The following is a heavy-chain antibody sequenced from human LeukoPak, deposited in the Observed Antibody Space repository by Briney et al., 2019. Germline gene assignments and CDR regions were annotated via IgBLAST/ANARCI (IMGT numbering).Heavy chain of an antibody. V-gene: IGHV1-2*02. Sequence: ASVKVSCKASGYTFTGYYMHWVRQAPGQGLEWMGWINPNCGGTNYAQNFQGRVTMTRDTSISTAYMELSGLTSDDTGVYYCSRVKYQLPGEDAFDIWGQGTKVTVSS. CDR3: SRVKYQLPGEDAFDI. D-gene: IGHD2-2*01. CDR1: GYTFTGYY. J-gene: IGHJ3*02. CDR2: INPNCGGT.